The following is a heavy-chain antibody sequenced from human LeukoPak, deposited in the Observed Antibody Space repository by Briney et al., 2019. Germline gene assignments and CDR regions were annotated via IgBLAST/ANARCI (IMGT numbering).Heavy chain of an antibody. CDR1: GFTFDDYG. J-gene: IGHJ3*02. CDR2: INWNGGST. V-gene: IGHV3-20*04. Sequence: PGGSLRLSCAASGFTFDDYGMSWVRQAPGKGLEWVSGINWNGGSTGYADSVKGRFTISRDNAKNSLYLQMNSLRAEDTAVYYCAREQLRYFDFDAFDIWGQGTMVTVSS. CDR3: AREQLRYFDFDAFDI. D-gene: IGHD3-9*01.